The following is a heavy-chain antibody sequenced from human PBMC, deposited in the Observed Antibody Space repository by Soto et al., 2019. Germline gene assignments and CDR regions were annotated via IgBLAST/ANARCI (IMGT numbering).Heavy chain of an antibody. V-gene: IGHV3-48*01. CDR1: GVAFSDSG. J-gene: IGHJ4*02. Sequence: EVQLVESGGGLVQPGGSLTLSCAASGVAFSDSGMMWVRPAPGKGRECISFICGTTIYYADSVRGRFTISRDNAKHSLSLQLNNLRAEDTAVYYCARDRGSMATVDTMRGYWGQGVLVTVSS. CDR3: ARDRGSMATVDTMRGY. D-gene: IGHD5-12*01. CDR2: ICGTTI.